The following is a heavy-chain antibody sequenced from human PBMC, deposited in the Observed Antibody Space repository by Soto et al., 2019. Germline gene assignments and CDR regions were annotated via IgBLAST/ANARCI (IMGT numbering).Heavy chain of an antibody. J-gene: IGHJ4*02. CDR3: ARDYYYDSSGHFDY. CDR1: GYTFTSYA. D-gene: IGHD3-22*01. CDR2: INAGNGNT. Sequence: QVQLVQSGAEVKKPGASVKVSCKASGYTFTSYAIHWVRQAPGQRLEWMGWINAGNGNTKYSQKFQGRVTITRDTSASTAYMALSSLRSEDTAVYYCARDYYYDSSGHFDYWGQGTLVTVSS. V-gene: IGHV1-3*01.